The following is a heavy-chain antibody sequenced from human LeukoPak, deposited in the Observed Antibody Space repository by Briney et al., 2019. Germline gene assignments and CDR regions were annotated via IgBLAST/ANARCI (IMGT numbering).Heavy chain of an antibody. Sequence: ASVKVSCKVSGYTLTELSMHWVRQAPGKGLEWMGGFDPEDGETTYAQKFQGRVTMTEDTSTDTAYMELSSLRSEDTAVYYCATVTVWANWFDPWGQGTLVTVSS. J-gene: IGHJ5*02. CDR3: ATVTVWANWFDP. CDR2: FDPEDGET. D-gene: IGHD3-16*01. CDR1: GYTLTELS. V-gene: IGHV1-24*01.